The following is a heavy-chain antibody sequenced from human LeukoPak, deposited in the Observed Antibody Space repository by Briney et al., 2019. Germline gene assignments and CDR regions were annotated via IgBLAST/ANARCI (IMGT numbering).Heavy chain of an antibody. CDR2: IYYSGST. CDR3: ARVELTYYYDSSGYYFDY. CDR1: GDSISSSSYY. V-gene: IGHV4-39*07. D-gene: IGHD3-22*01. J-gene: IGHJ4*02. Sequence: PSETLSLTCTVSGDSISSSSYYWGWIRQSPGKGLEWIGSIYYSGSTNYNPSLKSRVTISVDTSKNQFSLKLSSVTAADTAVYYCARVELTYYYDSSGYYFDYWGQGTLVTVSS.